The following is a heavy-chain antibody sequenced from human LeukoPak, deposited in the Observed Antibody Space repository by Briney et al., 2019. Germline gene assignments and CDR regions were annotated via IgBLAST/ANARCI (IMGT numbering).Heavy chain of an antibody. CDR2: ISRSSSYI. CDR1: GFTFSSYS. V-gene: IGHV3-21*01. Sequence: GGSMRLSCAASGFTFSSYSMNWVRQAPGKGLEWVSSISRSSSYIFYADSVKGRFIISRDNAKNSLFLQMNSLRAEDTAVYYCARYTTGHGFDVWGQGTLVTVSS. CDR3: ARYTTGHGFDV. J-gene: IGHJ4*02. D-gene: IGHD2/OR15-2a*01.